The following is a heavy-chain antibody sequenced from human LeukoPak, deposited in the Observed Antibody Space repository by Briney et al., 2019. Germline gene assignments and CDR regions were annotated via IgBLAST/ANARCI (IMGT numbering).Heavy chain of an antibody. D-gene: IGHD3-3*01. Sequence: SETLSLTCTVSGGSISNHYWSWIRQPPGKGLEWIGYIYNSVTTNYNPSLKSRVTISVDTSKNQFSLKLSSVTAADTAVYYCARASGIFGVVIHPWFDPWGQGTLVTVSS. CDR3: ARASGIFGVVIHPWFDP. CDR1: GGSISNHY. V-gene: IGHV4-59*11. CDR2: IYNSVTT. J-gene: IGHJ5*02.